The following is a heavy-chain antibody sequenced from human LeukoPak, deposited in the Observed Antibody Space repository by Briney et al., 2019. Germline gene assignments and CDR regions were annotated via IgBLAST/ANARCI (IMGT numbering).Heavy chain of an antibody. CDR3: ATLSDYYDSSGYYFGY. J-gene: IGHJ4*02. CDR2: ISAYNGNT. CDR1: GYTFTSYG. V-gene: IGHV1-18*01. D-gene: IGHD3-22*01. Sequence: GASVKVSCKASGYTFTSYGISWVRQAPGQGLEWMGWISAYNGNTNYAQKLQGRVTMTTDTSTSTAYMELRSLRSDDTAVYYCATLSDYYDSSGYYFGYWGQGTLVTVSP.